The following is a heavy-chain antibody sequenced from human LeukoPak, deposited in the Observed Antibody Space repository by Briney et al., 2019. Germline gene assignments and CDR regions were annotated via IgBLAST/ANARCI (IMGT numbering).Heavy chain of an antibody. D-gene: IGHD4-17*01. Sequence: SETLSLTCTVSGGSISSGDYYWSWIRQPPGKGLEWIGYIYYSGSTYYNPSLKSRVTISVDTSKNRFSLKLSSVTAADTAVYYCAREDYGDYALDYWGQGTLVTVSS. V-gene: IGHV4-30-4*01. CDR1: GGSISSGDYY. CDR3: AREDYGDYALDY. CDR2: IYYSGST. J-gene: IGHJ4*02.